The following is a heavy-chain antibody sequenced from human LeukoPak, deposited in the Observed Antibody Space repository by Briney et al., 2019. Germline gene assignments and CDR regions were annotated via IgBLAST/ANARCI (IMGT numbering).Heavy chain of an antibody. V-gene: IGHV1-3*01. D-gene: IGHD1-26*01. Sequence: GASVTVSCKASGYTFTSYAMHWVRQAPGQRLEWMGWINACNGNTKYSQKFQGRVTITRDTSASTAYMELSSLRSEDTAVYYCARDLVGAKNYYYYGMDVWGKGTTVTVSS. CDR1: GYTFTSYA. J-gene: IGHJ6*04. CDR3: ARDLVGAKNYYYYGMDV. CDR2: INACNGNT.